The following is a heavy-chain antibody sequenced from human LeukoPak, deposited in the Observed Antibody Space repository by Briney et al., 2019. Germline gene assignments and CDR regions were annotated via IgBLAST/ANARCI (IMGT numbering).Heavy chain of an antibody. V-gene: IGHV3-7*03. J-gene: IGHJ4*02. D-gene: IGHD6-13*01. CDR2: IKQDGSER. CDR3: ARDSHASSWYQDF. CDR1: GFTLGGYW. Sequence: GGSLRLSCTASGFTLGGYWMSWVRQAPGKGLEWVANIKQDGSERNYVDSVKGRFTISRDNAKNSLYLQMNSLRAEDTAVYYCARDSHASSWYQDFWGQGTLVIVSS.